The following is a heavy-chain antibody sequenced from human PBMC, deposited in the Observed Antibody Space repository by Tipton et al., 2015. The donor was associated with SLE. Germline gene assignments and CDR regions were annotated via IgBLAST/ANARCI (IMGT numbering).Heavy chain of an antibody. V-gene: IGHV4-31*03. CDR2: IYYSGTT. J-gene: IGHJ2*01. CDR1: GGSISTAPYS. CDR3: ARAGFGIFGVVYFGL. Sequence: TLSLTCTVSGGSISTAPYSWRWIRQSPGKGLEWIGYIYYSGTTYYNPSLKGRVTISLDSSKNQFSLKLSSVTAADTAVYYCARAGFGIFGVVYFGLWGRGTLVTVSS. D-gene: IGHD3-3*01.